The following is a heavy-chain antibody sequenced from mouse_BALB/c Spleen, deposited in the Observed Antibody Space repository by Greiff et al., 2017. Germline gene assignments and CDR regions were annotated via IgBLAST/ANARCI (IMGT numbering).Heavy chain of an antibody. J-gene: IGHJ4*01. Sequence: VQLQQSGPDLVAPSQSLSITCTVSGFSLTSYGVHWVRQPPGKGLEWLVVIWSDGSTTYNSALKTRLSISKDNYKSQVFLKMNSLQTDDTAMYYCARHYCGSSYAMDYWGQGTSVTVSS. CDR3: ARHYCGSSYAMDY. CDR2: IWSDGST. V-gene: IGHV2-6-2*01. D-gene: IGHD1-1*01. CDR1: GFSLTSYG.